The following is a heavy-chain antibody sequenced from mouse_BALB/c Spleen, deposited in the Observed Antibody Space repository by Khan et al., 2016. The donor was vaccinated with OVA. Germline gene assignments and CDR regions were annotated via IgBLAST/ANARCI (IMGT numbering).Heavy chain of an antibody. CDR1: GFTFSSFA. D-gene: IGHD2-1*01. CDR2: ISSAGTYT. Sequence: EVELVESGGGLVKPGGSLKLSCAASGFTFSSFAMSWVRQTPEKSLEWVATISSAGTYTFYPDSLKGRFTISRDNAKNTLYLQMNSLRSEDTAMYYCANGNYGWFAYWGQGTLVTVSA. CDR3: ANGNYGWFAY. J-gene: IGHJ3*01. V-gene: IGHV5-9-1*01.